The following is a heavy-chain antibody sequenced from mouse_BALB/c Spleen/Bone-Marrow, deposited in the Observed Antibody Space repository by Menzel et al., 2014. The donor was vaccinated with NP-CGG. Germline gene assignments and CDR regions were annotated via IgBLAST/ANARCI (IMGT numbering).Heavy chain of an antibody. CDR2: IHYSGST. Sequence: EVQLQQSGPDLVKPSQSLSLTCTVTGYSITSGYGWHWIRQFPGNKLEWMGYIHYSGSTNYNPSLKSRISITRDTSKNQFFLQLNSVTTEDTATYYCASWDYWGQGTTLTVSS. J-gene: IGHJ2*01. V-gene: IGHV3-1*02. CDR1: GYSITSGYG. CDR3: ASWDY.